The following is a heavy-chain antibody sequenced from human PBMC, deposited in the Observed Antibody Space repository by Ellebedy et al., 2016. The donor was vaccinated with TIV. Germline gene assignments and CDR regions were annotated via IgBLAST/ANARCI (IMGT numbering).Heavy chain of an antibody. CDR3: AKVGAASSFDH. D-gene: IGHD1-26*01. V-gene: IGHV3-7*01. CDR2: IKQDGSET. CDR1: GFTFSNYW. Sequence: PGGSLRLSCAASGFTFSNYWMSWVRQAPGKGLEWVANIKQDGSETYYVDSVKGRFTISRDNAKNSLYLQMNSLRADDTAVYYCAKVGAASSFDHWGQGTLVTVSS. J-gene: IGHJ4*02.